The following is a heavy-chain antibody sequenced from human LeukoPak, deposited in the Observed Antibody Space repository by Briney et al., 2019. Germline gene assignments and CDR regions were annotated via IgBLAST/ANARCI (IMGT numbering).Heavy chain of an antibody. CDR3: ASGDFWTDYFKGLLDY. CDR1: GDSISTGDYY. D-gene: IGHD3/OR15-3a*01. CDR2: LFYSGNM. J-gene: IGHJ4*02. V-gene: IGHV4-39*07. Sequence: SETLSLTCTVSGDSISTGDYYWAWIRQPPGKGLEWIGSLFYSGNMYYSPSLKSRVTISVDTSKNQFSLNLNSVTAADTAVYYCASGDFWTDYFKGLLDYWGQGTPVTVSS.